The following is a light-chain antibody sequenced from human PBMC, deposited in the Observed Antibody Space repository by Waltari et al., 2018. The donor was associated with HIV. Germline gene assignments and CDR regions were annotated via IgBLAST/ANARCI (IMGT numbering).Light chain of an antibody. CDR1: QSLFHIDGNTY. J-gene: IGKJ4*01. CDR2: KVS. CDR3: MQGTVWPLT. V-gene: IGKV2-30*02. Sequence: DVAMTQSPLSLPVTLGQSASISCKSSQSLFHIDGNTYLNWFHQRPGQSPRRLIYKVSYRDSGVPERFSGSGSGTVFTLQINTVEAEDAGVYFCMQGTVWPLTFGGGTRLEIQ.